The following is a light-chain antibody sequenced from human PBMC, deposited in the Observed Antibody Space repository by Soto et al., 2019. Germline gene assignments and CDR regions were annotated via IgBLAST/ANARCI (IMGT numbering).Light chain of an antibody. CDR2: KAS. Sequence: DIQMTQSPSTLSASVGDRVTITCRASQSISYWLAWYQQKPGKAPNLLIYKASSLESGVPSRFSGSGSGTEFTLTIRSLQPDYFATYYCQQYNNYCTFGQGTKVEIK. V-gene: IGKV1-5*03. CDR3: QQYNNYCT. J-gene: IGKJ1*01. CDR1: QSISYW.